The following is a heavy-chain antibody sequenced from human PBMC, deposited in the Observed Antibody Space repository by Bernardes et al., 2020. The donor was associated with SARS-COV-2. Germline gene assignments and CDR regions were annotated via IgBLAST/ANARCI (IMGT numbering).Heavy chain of an antibody. Sequence: SSVKVSCKASGGTFSNHAISWVRQVPGQGLEWMGGIIPIYGTPNYAQKFQGRVTITADESTSTAYMEPSSLRSEDTAVYYCARDLWNYFGSGSYYPRARNYGMDVWGQGTTVTVSS. D-gene: IGHD3-10*01. CDR3: ARDLWNYFGSGSYYPRARNYGMDV. V-gene: IGHV1-69*13. CDR2: IIPIYGTP. J-gene: IGHJ6*02. CDR1: GGTFSNHA.